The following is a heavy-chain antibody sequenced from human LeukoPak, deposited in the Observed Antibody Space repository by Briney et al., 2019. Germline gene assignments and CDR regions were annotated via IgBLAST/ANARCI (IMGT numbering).Heavy chain of an antibody. D-gene: IGHD1-26*01. Sequence: GGSLRLSCAASGFTFRNYWMRWVRQAPGKGLEWVATIKQDGSEKYYGDSVKGRFTISRDNAQSSLFLQMNSLRDEDAAVYFCASMWEGGYWGQGTLVTVSS. V-gene: IGHV3-7*01. CDR1: GFTFRNYW. J-gene: IGHJ4*02. CDR2: IKQDGSEK. CDR3: ASMWEGGY.